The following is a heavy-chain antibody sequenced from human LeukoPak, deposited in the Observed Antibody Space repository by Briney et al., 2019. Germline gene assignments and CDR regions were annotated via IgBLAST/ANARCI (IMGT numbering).Heavy chain of an antibody. J-gene: IGHJ6*02. Sequence: GGSLRLSCAASGFTFSSYGMHWVRQAPGKGLEWVAVISYDGSNKYYADSVKGRFTISRDNSKNTLYLLMDSLRPEDTAVYHCARDYGYSYGNYYYYGMDVWGQGTTVTVSS. CDR3: ARDYGYSYGNYYYYGMDV. CDR1: GFTFSSYG. D-gene: IGHD5-18*01. CDR2: ISYDGSNK. V-gene: IGHV3-30*03.